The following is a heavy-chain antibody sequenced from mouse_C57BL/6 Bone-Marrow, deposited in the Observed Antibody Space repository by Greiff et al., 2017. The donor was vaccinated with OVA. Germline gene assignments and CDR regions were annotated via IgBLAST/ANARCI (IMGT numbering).Heavy chain of an antibody. CDR1: GYTFTSYG. CDR3: ARWGNYYGSSPWVAY. J-gene: IGHJ3*01. Sequence: QVQLQQSGAELARPGASVKLSCKASGYTFTSYGISWVKQRTGQGLEWIGEISPRSGNTYYNEKFKGKATLTADKSSSTAYMELRSLTSEDSAVYFCARWGNYYGSSPWVAYWGQGTLVTVSA. D-gene: IGHD1-1*01. V-gene: IGHV1-81*01. CDR2: ISPRSGNT.